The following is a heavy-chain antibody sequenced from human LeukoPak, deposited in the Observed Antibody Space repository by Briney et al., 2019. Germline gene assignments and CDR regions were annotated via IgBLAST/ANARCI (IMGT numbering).Heavy chain of an antibody. D-gene: IGHD6-13*01. Sequence: GESLKISCKGSGYSFTSYWIGWVRQMPGKGLEWMGIIYPGDSDTRYSPSFQGQVTISADKSISTAYLQWSSLKASDTAMYYCARLAVKGYSSSWLRYWGQGTLVTVSS. J-gene: IGHJ4*02. CDR2: IYPGDSDT. V-gene: IGHV5-51*01. CDR3: ARLAVKGYSSSWLRY. CDR1: GYSFTSYW.